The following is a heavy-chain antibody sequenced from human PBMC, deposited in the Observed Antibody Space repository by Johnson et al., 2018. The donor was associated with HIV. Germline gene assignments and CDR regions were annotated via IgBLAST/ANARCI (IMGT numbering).Heavy chain of an antibody. J-gene: IGHJ3*02. CDR2: IKNKTDGGTP. D-gene: IGHD6-19*01. CDR1: GFTFRNVW. CDR3: ATSRNRLWSSSGWTNFWAFDI. V-gene: IGHV3-15*01. Sequence: VQLVESGGGLVQPGGSLRLSCAASGFTFRNVWMSWVRQVPGTGLEWVGQIKNKTDGGTPDYAAPVKGRFSMSSDDSKNMLNLQMNSLKTEETAVYYCATSRNRLWSSSGWTNFWAFDIWGQGTMVTVSS.